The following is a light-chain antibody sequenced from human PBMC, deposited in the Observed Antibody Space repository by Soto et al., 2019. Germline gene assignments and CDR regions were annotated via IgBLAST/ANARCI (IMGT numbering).Light chain of an antibody. CDR1: QSLSSD. CDR3: QQYNNPPYT. Sequence: EIMMTQSPDTLSVSPGERATVSCRASQSLSSDFAWFQLKPGQAPRLLIYGASTRAPDVPDRFSGSGSGTEFTLTISSLQSEDFAVYYCQQYNNPPYTFGQGTKLQI. J-gene: IGKJ2*01. V-gene: IGKV3-15*01. CDR2: GAS.